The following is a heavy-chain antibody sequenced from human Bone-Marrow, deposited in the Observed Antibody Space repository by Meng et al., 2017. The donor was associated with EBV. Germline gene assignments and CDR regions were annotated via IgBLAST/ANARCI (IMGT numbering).Heavy chain of an antibody. CDR2: INPGNGHT. J-gene: IGHJ4*02. CDR3: ARVYIPTTAAALFDY. CDR1: GYTFITYA. D-gene: IGHD6-13*01. V-gene: IGHV1-3*01. Sequence: VQFLQAGAEVKKPGASVKVSCKASGYTFITYAIYWVRQAPGQTLEWMGWINPGNGHTRYSQKFQGRLTFIRDTSASTAYMELSSLRSEDTAVYYCARVYIPTTAAALFDYWGQGTLVTVSS.